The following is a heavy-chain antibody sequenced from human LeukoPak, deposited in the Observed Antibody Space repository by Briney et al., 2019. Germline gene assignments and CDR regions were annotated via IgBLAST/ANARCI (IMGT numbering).Heavy chain of an antibody. J-gene: IGHJ4*02. CDR1: GGSISSGSYY. CDR2: IYTSGST. CDR3: GSVSIAAAGGIDY. D-gene: IGHD6-13*01. V-gene: IGHV4-61*02. Sequence: SETLSLTCTVSGGSISSGSYYWSWIRQPAGKGLEWIGRIYTSGSTNYNPSLKSRVTISVDTSKNQFSLKLSSVTAADTAVYYCGSVSIAAAGGIDYWGQGTLVTVSS.